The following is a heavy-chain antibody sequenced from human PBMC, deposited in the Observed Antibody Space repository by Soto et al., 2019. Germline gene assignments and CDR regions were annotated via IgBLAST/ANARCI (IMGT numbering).Heavy chain of an antibody. D-gene: IGHD6-19*01. CDR2: INSDGSST. Sequence: GGSLTLSCAASGLTFCRSWMHWDRQAPGKGLVWVSRINSDGSSTSYADSVKGRFTISRDNAKNTLYLQMNSLRAEDTAVYYCARDQQWLVRGYYMDVWGKGTTVTVSS. V-gene: IGHV3-74*01. J-gene: IGHJ6*03. CDR1: GLTFCRSW. CDR3: ARDQQWLVRGYYMDV.